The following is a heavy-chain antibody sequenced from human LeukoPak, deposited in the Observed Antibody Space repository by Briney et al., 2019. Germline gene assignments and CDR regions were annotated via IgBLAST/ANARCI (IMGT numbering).Heavy chain of an antibody. CDR1: GYTFTSCD. D-gene: IGHD2-2*01. CDR3: ASSRGSCSSTSCPFDY. Sequence: ASVKVSCKASGYTFTSCDINWVRQATGQGLEWMGWMNPNSGNTGYAQKFQGRVTMTRNTSISTAYMELSSLRSEDTAVYYCASSRGSCSSTSCPFDYWGQGTLVTVSS. CDR2: MNPNSGNT. V-gene: IGHV1-8*01. J-gene: IGHJ4*02.